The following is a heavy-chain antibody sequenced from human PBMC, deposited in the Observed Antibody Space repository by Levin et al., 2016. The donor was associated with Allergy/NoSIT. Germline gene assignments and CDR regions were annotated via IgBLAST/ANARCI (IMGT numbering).Heavy chain of an antibody. CDR1: GFTFSSFD. Sequence: GGSLRLSCGASGFTFSSFDMSWVRQAPGKGLEWVSSISAGGDRTYYADSVKGRIAISRDNSKNTLSLQMNSLRGEDTAVYYCAKVVSRWAFDHWGQGTLVTVSS. J-gene: IGHJ4*02. CDR2: ISAGGDRT. CDR3: AKVVSRWAFDH. V-gene: IGHV3-23*01. D-gene: IGHD5-24*01.